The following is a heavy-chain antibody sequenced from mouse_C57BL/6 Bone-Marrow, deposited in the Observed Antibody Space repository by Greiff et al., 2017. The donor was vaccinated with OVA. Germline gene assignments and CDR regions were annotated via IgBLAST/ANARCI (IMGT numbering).Heavy chain of an antibody. V-gene: IGHV14-3*01. D-gene: IGHD1-1*01. CDR2: IDPANDNT. Sequence: EVQLQQSAAELVRPGASVKLSCTASGFNIKNTYMHWVKQRPEQGLEWIGRIDPANDNTKYAPKFQGKATMTADTSSNTAYLQLSSLSSEDTAVYCCARGNFGSSFYAMDYWGQGTSVTVSS. CDR3: ARGNFGSSFYAMDY. CDR1: GFNIKNTY. J-gene: IGHJ4*01.